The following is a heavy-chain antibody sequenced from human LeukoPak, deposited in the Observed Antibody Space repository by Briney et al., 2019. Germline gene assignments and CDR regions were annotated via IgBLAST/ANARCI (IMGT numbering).Heavy chain of an antibody. CDR1: GFAFSNYA. J-gene: IGHJ6*02. Sequence: GGSLRLSCSASGFAFSNYATHWVRQAPGKGLEYVAGINSNGGSTFYADSVKGRFTMSGDNSKNTLYLQMSSLRAEDTAVYYCVKGTSTKYYYYGMDAWGQGTTVTVSS. CDR3: VKGTSTKYYYYGMDA. CDR2: INSNGGST. D-gene: IGHD2-2*01. V-gene: IGHV3-64D*06.